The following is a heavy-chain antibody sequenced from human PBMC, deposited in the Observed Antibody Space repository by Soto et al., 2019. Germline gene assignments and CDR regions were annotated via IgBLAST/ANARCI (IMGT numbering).Heavy chain of an antibody. V-gene: IGHV2-5*02. J-gene: IGHJ5*02. CDR3: VHANDFLSGTNWFDP. Sequence: QITLKESGPTLVKPTQTLTLTCSFSGFSLSTSGVGVGWIRQPPGKALEWLALIYWDDDKRYSPSLKSRLTLTKDTSKNQVVLTMTKMDPVDTATYYCVHANDFLSGTNWFDPWGQGTLVTVSS. CDR2: IYWDDDK. D-gene: IGHD3-3*01. CDR1: GFSLSTSGVG.